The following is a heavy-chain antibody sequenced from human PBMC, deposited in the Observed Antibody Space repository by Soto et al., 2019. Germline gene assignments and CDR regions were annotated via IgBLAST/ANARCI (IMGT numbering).Heavy chain of an antibody. Sequence: AASVKVSCKASGYTFTSYAMHWVRQASGQRLEWMGWINAGNGNTKYSQKFQGRVTITRDTSASTAYMELSSLRSEDTAVYYCARIGYSSSWYPFDYWGQGTLVTVSS. CDR2: INAGNGNT. CDR3: ARIGYSSSWYPFDY. V-gene: IGHV1-3*01. D-gene: IGHD6-13*01. J-gene: IGHJ4*02. CDR1: GYTFTSYA.